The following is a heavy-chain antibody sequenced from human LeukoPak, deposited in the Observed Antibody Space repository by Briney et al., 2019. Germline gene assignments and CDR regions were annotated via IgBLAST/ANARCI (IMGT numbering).Heavy chain of an antibody. CDR1: GFTFSSYA. V-gene: IGHV3-64*01. Sequence: GGSLRLSCAASGFTFSSYAMHWVRQAPGKGLEYVSAISSNGGSTYYANSVKGRFTISRDNSKNTLYLQMGSLRAEDMAVYYCARDLDDILTGPFDPWGQGTLVTVSS. CDR2: ISSNGGST. CDR3: ARDLDDILTGPFDP. D-gene: IGHD3-9*01. J-gene: IGHJ5*02.